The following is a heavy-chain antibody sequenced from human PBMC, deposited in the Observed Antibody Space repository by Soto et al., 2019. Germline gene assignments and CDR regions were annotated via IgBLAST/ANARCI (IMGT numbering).Heavy chain of an antibody. D-gene: IGHD2-8*01. Sequence: ASVKVSCKAFGYTFIDYFMHWVRQAPGQGLEWLGRINPKSGGTSTAQKFQGWVTMTTDTSISTASMELTRLTSDDAAIYYCARGDSTDCSNGVCSFFYNHDMDVWGQGTTVTVSS. CDR2: INPKSGGT. CDR3: ARGDSTDCSNGVCSFFYNHDMDV. CDR1: GYTFIDYF. J-gene: IGHJ6*02. V-gene: IGHV1-2*04.